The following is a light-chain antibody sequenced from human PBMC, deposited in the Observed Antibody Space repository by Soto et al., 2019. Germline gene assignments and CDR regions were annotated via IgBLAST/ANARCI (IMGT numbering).Light chain of an antibody. CDR3: QHYDNSRGT. J-gene: IGKJ5*01. V-gene: IGKV3-20*01. CDR1: QSVSSTY. CDR2: GAS. Sequence: EIVITQSPATLSVSPGERATLSCRASQSVSSTYIAWYQQKPGQAPRLLIYGASSRATGIPDRFSGRGSGTDVTLTRFRLEPEDVAVYYWQHYDNSRGTFGHGTRLEIK.